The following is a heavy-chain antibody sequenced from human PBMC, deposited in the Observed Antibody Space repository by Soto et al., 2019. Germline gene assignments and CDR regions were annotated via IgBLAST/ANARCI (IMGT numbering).Heavy chain of an antibody. CDR1: RYTIASYY. CDR3: APETTNGSHWFGP. CDR2: INPGSGGT. V-gene: IGHV1-46*01. Sequence: GPSVEVPSKACRYTIASYYMRWLQQSPRQGLEWLGTINPGSGGTSPAQKFQGRVSMNSDTSTSTVYMELRRLRSGDTVVYYCAPETTNGSHWFGPRGQRTLVSLSS. J-gene: IGHJ5*01. D-gene: IGHD2-15*01.